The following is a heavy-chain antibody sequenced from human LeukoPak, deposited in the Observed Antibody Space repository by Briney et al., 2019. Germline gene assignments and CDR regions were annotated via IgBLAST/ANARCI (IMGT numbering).Heavy chain of an antibody. CDR3: ARGPSRYSSGWYAHFDY. Sequence: SETLSLTCAVYGGSFGGYYWSWIRQPPGKGLEWIGEINHSGSTNYNPSLKSRVTISVDTSKNQFSLKLSSVTAADTAVYYCARGPSRYSSGWYAHFDYWGQGTLVTVSS. CDR1: GGSFGGYY. CDR2: INHSGST. V-gene: IGHV4-34*01. J-gene: IGHJ4*02. D-gene: IGHD6-19*01.